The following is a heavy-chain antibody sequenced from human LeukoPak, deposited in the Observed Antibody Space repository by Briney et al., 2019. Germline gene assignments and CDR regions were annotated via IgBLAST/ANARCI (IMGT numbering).Heavy chain of an antibody. CDR3: ARANMVRGVGLFFDRNWFDP. V-gene: IGHV1-46*01. CDR1: GYIFTSYN. Sequence: ASVKVSCKASGYIFTSYNMYWVRQAPGQGLEWMGIINSSGGSTNYAQKFQGRVTMTRDTSTSTVYMELSSLRSEDTAVYYCARANMVRGVGLFFDRNWFDPWGQGTLVTVSS. D-gene: IGHD3-10*01. CDR2: INSSGGST. J-gene: IGHJ5*02.